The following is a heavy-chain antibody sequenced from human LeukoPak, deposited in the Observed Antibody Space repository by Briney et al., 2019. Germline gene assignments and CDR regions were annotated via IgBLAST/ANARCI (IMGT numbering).Heavy chain of an antibody. CDR2: ISDIGSI. CDR1: GGSISSYY. Sequence: SETLSLTCTVSGGSISSYYWSWIRQPPGKGLEWIAYISDIGSINYNPSLKSRVTISLDTSKNQFSLKLSSVTAADTAVYYCAGHHPRNTVDFWGQVTLVTVSS. V-gene: IGHV4-59*08. CDR3: AGHHPRNTVDF. D-gene: IGHD2/OR15-2a*01. J-gene: IGHJ4*02.